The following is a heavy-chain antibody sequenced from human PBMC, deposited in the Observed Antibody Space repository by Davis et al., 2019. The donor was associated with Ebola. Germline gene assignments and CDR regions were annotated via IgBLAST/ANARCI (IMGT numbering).Heavy chain of an antibody. V-gene: IGHV6-1*01. Sequence: PSETLSLTCVISGDSVSGSSGAWNWIRQSPSRGLEWLGRTYYNSKWYNDYAVSVKSRITINADTSKNQLSLHLNSVTPEDTAVYYCSRGWLRTGFDVWGEGTTIIVSS. D-gene: IGHD5-18*01. J-gene: IGHJ6*04. CDR3: SRGWLRTGFDV. CDR1: GDSVSGSSGA. CDR2: TYYNSKWYN.